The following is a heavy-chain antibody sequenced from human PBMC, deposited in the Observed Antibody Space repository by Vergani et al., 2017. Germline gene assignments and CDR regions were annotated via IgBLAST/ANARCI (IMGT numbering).Heavy chain of an antibody. D-gene: IGHD2-2*01. CDR3: AKREYHPGDYYYYYMDV. V-gene: IGHV3-23*04. CDR1: GFTFSSYA. CDR2: ISGSGGST. Sequence: VQLVESGGGVVQPGRSLRLSCAASGFTFSSYAMSWVRQAPGKGLEWVSAISGSGGSTYYADSVKGRFTISRDNSKNTLYLQMNSLRAEDTAVYYCAKREYHPGDYYYYYMDVWGKGTTVTVSS. J-gene: IGHJ6*03.